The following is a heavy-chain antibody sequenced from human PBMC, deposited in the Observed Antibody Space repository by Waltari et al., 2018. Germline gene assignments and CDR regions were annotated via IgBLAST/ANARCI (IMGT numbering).Heavy chain of an antibody. D-gene: IGHD6-19*01. CDR2: ISPYNGNT. V-gene: IGHV1-18*04. J-gene: IGHJ6*02. CDR3: ARESSGWFGMDV. Sequence: QVHLGQSGGEGTEPGASVKVTCKASYYTFIKYGISWVRQAPGQGLEWMGWISPYNGNTNQAQNFQGRLTMTTDTSTNTAYMELRTLISDDTAVYYCARESSGWFGMDVWGQGTTVTVSS. CDR1: YYTFIKYG.